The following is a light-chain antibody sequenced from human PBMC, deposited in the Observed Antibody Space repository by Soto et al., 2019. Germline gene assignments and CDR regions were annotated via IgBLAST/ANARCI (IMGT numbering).Light chain of an antibody. CDR1: QSVSSSY. CDR3: QQYDNWPWT. J-gene: IGKJ1*01. CDR2: GAS. V-gene: IGKV3-20*01. Sequence: ELVLTQSPGTLSLSPGERAKLSCRASQSVSSSYLAWYQQKPGQAPRLLIYGASSRATGIPARFSGSGSGTDFTLTISSLQSEDFAVYYCQQYDNWPWTFGQGTKVDI.